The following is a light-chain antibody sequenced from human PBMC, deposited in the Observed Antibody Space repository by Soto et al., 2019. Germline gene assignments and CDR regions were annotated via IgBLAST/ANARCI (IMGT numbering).Light chain of an antibody. CDR2: EVS. J-gene: IGLJ1*01. CDR3: SSYTSSSTLEV. CDR1: SSDVCGYNY. Sequence: QSVLTQPASVSGSPGQSITISCTGTSSDVCGYNYVSWYQQHPGKAPKLMIYEVSNRPSGVSNRFSGSKSGNTASLTISGLQAEDEADYYCSSYTSSSTLEVFGTG. V-gene: IGLV2-14*01.